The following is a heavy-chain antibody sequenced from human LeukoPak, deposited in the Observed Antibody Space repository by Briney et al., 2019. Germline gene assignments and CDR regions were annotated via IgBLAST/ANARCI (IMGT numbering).Heavy chain of an antibody. Sequence: GGSLRLSCAASGFTFSSYGMSWVRQAPGKGLEWVGVISYDGSNKYYADSVKGRFTISRDNSKNTLYLQMNSLRAEDTAVYYCAKGGGSYPYYYYYMDVWGKGTTVTVSS. CDR3: AKGGGSYPYYYYYMDV. CDR2: ISYDGSNK. J-gene: IGHJ6*03. CDR1: GFTFSSYG. V-gene: IGHV3-30*18. D-gene: IGHD1-26*01.